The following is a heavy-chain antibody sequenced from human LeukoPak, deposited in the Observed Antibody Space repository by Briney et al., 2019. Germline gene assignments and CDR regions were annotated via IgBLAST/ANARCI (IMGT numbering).Heavy chain of an antibody. CDR2: IYYSGST. Sequence: SETLSLTCTVSGGSISSYYWSWLRQPPGKGLEWIGYIYYSGSTNYNPSLKSRVTISVDTSKNQFSLKLSSVTAADTAVYYCARESGASRFGYWGQGTLVTVSS. CDR3: ARESGASRFGY. CDR1: GGSISSYY. J-gene: IGHJ4*02. V-gene: IGHV4-59*01. D-gene: IGHD3-10*01.